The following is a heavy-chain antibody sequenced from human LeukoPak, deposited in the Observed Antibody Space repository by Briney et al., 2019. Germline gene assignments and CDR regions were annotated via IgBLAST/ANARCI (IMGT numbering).Heavy chain of an antibody. CDR2: INHSGST. Sequence: SETLSLTCAVYGGSFSGYYWTWIRQPPGKGLEWIGEINHSGSTNYNPSLKSRVTISVDTSKNQFSLKLSSLTAADTAVYYCASCYDSSGYSNWFDPWGQGTLVTVSS. V-gene: IGHV4-34*01. J-gene: IGHJ5*02. D-gene: IGHD3-22*01. CDR3: ASCYDSSGYSNWFDP. CDR1: GGSFSGYY.